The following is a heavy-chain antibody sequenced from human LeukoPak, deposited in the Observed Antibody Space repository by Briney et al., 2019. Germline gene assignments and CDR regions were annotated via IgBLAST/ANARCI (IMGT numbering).Heavy chain of an antibody. Sequence: ASVKVSCKASGGTFSSYAISWVRQAPGQGLEWMGGIIPIFGTANYAQKFQGRVTITADESTSTAYMELSSLRSEDTAVYYCARVLRYWGHYYYYYMDVWGKGTTVTISS. D-gene: IGHD3-9*01. J-gene: IGHJ6*03. CDR3: ARVLRYWGHYYYYYMDV. V-gene: IGHV1-69*13. CDR1: GGTFSSYA. CDR2: IIPIFGTA.